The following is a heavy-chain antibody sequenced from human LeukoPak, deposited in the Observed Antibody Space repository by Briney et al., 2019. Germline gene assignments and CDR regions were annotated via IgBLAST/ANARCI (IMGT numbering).Heavy chain of an antibody. CDR3: ARDEVTTSYYYYGMDV. J-gene: IGHJ6*02. D-gene: IGHD4-17*01. V-gene: IGHV1-2*02. Sequence: ASVKVSCKASGYTFTGYYMHWVRQAPGQGLEWMGWINPNSGGTNYAQKFQGRVTMTRDTSISTAYMELSRLRSDDTAVYYCARDEVTTSYYYYGMDVWGQGTTVTVSS. CDR1: GYTFTGYY. CDR2: INPNSGGT.